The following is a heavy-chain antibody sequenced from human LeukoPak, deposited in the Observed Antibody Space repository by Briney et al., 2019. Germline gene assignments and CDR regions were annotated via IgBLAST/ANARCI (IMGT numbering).Heavy chain of an antibody. J-gene: IGHJ4*02. CDR2: ISAYNGNT. CDR3: ARVFYYYYSSGYYQGGPYYFDY. D-gene: IGHD3-22*01. Sequence: ASVKVSCKASGYTVTSYGISWVRQAPGQGLEWMGWISAYNGNTNYAQKLQGRVTMTTDTSTSTAYMELRSLRSDDTAVYYCARVFYYYYSSGYYQGGPYYFDYWGQGTLVTVSS. V-gene: IGHV1-18*01. CDR1: GYTVTSYG.